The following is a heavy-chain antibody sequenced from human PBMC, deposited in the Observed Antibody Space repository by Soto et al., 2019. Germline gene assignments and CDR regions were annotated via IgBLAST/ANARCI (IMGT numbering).Heavy chain of an antibody. CDR1: GGSLSSYY. D-gene: IGHD3-22*01. V-gene: IGHV4-59*01. J-gene: IGHJ6*02. CDR2: IYYSGST. Sequence: SETLSITCVVSGGSLSSYYWSWIRQPPGKGLEWIGYIYYSGSTNYNPSLKSRVTISVDTSKNQFSLELSSVTAADTAVYYWARAGYYDSSGWDGWGQVTTVTVAS. CDR3: ARAGYYDSSGWDG.